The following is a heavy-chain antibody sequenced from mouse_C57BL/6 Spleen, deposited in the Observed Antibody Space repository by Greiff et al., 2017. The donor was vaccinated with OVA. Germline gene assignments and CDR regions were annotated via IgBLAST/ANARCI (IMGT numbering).Heavy chain of an antibody. CDR2: IYPRSGNT. D-gene: IGHD1-1*01. J-gene: IGHJ1*03. CDR3: ARSNCGSPLSGYFDV. Sequence: VQLQQSGAELARPGASVKLSCKASGYTFTSYGISWVKQRTGQGLEWIGEIYPRSGNTYYNEKFKGKATLTADKSSSTAYMELRSLTSEDSAVYFCARSNCGSPLSGYFDVWGTGTTVTVSS. V-gene: IGHV1-81*01. CDR1: GYTFTSYG.